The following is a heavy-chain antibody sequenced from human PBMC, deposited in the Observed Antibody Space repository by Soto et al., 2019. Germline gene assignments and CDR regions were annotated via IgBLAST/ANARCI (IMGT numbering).Heavy chain of an antibody. CDR2: ISSSSSYI. V-gene: IGHV3-21*01. CDR1: GFTFSSYS. Sequence: GGSLRLSCAASGFTFSSYSMNWVRQAPGKGLEWVSSISSSSSYIYYADSVKGRFTISRDNAKNSLYLQMNSLRAEDTAVYYCARVWLNYDFWSGYYNWFDPWGQGTLVTVSS. CDR3: ARVWLNYDFWSGYYNWFDP. J-gene: IGHJ5*02. D-gene: IGHD3-3*01.